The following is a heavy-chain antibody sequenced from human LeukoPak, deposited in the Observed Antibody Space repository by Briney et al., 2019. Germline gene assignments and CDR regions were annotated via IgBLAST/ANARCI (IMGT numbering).Heavy chain of an antibody. CDR2: IYYSGST. CDR1: GGSISSYY. V-gene: IGHV4-59*01. D-gene: IGHD2-2*01. Sequence: SETLSLTCTVPGGSISSYYWSWIRQPPGKGLEWIGYIYYSGSTNYNPSLKSRVTISVDTSKNQFSLKLSSVTAADTAVYYCARDSIYCSSTSCYAFGDAFDIWGQGTMVTVSS. CDR3: ARDSIYCSSTSCYAFGDAFDI. J-gene: IGHJ3*02.